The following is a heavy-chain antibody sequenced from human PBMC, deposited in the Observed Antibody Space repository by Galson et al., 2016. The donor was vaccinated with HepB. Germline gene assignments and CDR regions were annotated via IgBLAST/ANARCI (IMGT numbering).Heavy chain of an antibody. CDR2: ITETGSFV. J-gene: IGHJ6*04. D-gene: IGHD2-21*02. CDR1: GFTLSSSA. V-gene: IGHV3-23*01. Sequence: SLRLSCAASGFTLSSSAMTWVRQAPGRGLEWVSSITETGSFVYSADSVRGRFTLSRDTSKNTVYLQMNYLRADDTALYYCGRDYPTMTDPDPYHVDVWGKGTAVTVSS. CDR3: GRDYPTMTDPDPYHVDV.